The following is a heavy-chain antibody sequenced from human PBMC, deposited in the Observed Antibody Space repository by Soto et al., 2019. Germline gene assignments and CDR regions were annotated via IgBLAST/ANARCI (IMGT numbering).Heavy chain of an antibody. D-gene: IGHD1-1*01. CDR3: ASVRXWNXKLXXSXXXXXFXY. J-gene: IGHJ4*02. CDR2: IYYSGST. Sequence: TCPPSGGSISSGDYYRSWLRRHPGKGLDWIGYIYYSGSTNYNPSLKSRVTISVDTSKNQFSLKLNSVTAADTPVYYCASVRXWNXKLXXSXXXXXFXYWGQGTLVTVSS. CDR1: GGSISSGDYY. V-gene: IGHV4-31*03.